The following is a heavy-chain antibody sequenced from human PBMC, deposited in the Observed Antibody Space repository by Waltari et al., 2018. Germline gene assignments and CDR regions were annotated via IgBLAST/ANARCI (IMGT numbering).Heavy chain of an antibody. V-gene: IGHV1-3*01. Sequence: QVQLVQSGAEVKKPGASVKVSCKASGYTFTSYAMHWVRQAPGQRLEWMGWINAGNGNTKYSQKFQGRVTITADESTSTAYMELSSLRSEDTAVYYCARGEITFGGVKSPCLDYWGQGTLVTVSS. CDR3: ARGEITFGGVKSPCLDY. D-gene: IGHD3-16*01. J-gene: IGHJ4*02. CDR1: GYTFTSYA. CDR2: INAGNGNT.